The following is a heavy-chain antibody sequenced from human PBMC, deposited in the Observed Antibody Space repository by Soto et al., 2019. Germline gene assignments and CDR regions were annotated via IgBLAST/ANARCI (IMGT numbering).Heavy chain of an antibody. J-gene: IGHJ5*02. D-gene: IGHD3-10*01. V-gene: IGHV4-34*01. CDR3: ARGTMVRFNWFDP. Sequence: QVQLQQWGAGLLKPSETLSLTCAVYGGSFSGYYWSWIRQPPGKGLEWIGEINHSGSTNYNPSLKSRVTISVDTSKNQFSLKLSSVTAADTAVYYCARGTMVRFNWFDPWGQGTLVTVSS. CDR2: INHSGST. CDR1: GGSFSGYY.